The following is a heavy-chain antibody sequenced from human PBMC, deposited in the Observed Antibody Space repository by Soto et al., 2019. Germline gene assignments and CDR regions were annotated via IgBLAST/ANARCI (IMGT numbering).Heavy chain of an antibody. CDR2: IYHSGST. CDR1: GYSISSGYY. V-gene: IGHV4-38-2*01. Sequence: PSETLSLTCAVSGYSISSGYYWGWIRQPPGKGLEWIGSIYHSGSTYYNPSLKSRVTISVDTSKNQFSLKLSSVTAADTAVYYCARADHYGDSRLDYWGQGTLVTVSS. CDR3: ARADHYGDSRLDY. D-gene: IGHD4-17*01. J-gene: IGHJ4*02.